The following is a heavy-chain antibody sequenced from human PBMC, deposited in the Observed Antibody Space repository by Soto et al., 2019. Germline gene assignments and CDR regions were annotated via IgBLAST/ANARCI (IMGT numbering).Heavy chain of an antibody. CDR3: AKDVLRFLEWLAFYGMDV. V-gene: IGHV3-23*01. CDR1: GFTFSSYA. D-gene: IGHD3-3*01. Sequence: PGGSLRLSCAASGFTFSSYAMRWVRQAPGKGLGWVSAISGSGDSTYYADSVKGRFTISRDNSKNTLYLQMNSLRAEDTAVYYCAKDVLRFLEWLAFYGMDVWGQGTTVTVSS. J-gene: IGHJ6*02. CDR2: ISGSGDST.